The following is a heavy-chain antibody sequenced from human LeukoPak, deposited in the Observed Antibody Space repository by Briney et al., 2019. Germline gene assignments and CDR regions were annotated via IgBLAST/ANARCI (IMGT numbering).Heavy chain of an antibody. Sequence: GGSLRLSCAASGFTFSSYGMHWVRQAPGRGLEWISYISTTGSTVYYADSVKGRFTISRDNAKNSLYLQMHSLRADDTAVYYCARDRRGVIPRYYFDYWGQGTLVTVSS. J-gene: IGHJ4*02. CDR1: GFTFSSYG. CDR3: ARDRRGVIPRYYFDY. CDR2: ISTTGSTV. D-gene: IGHD3-10*01. V-gene: IGHV3-48*04.